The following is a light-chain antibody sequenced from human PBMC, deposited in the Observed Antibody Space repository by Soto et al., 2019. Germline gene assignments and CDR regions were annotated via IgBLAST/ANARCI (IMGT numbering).Light chain of an antibody. CDR2: GAS. V-gene: IGKV3-15*01. CDR3: QQYTNYPWT. CDR1: QAVNNN. J-gene: IGKJ1*01. Sequence: EIVLXXSXXTXSXSSGDVGTLSCMATQAVNNNVAWYQLKDGQVPRLLIYGASTRATDIPARFSGSGSGTEFTLTISSLQPDDFATYYCQQYTNYPWTLGQGTKVDI.